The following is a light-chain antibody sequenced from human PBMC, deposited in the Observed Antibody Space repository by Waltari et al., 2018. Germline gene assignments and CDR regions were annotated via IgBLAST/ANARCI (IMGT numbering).Light chain of an antibody. Sequence: DIQMTESPSSLSASVGDRVTITCQASQGISNNFAWYQQKPGKVPKLLLYKASTLQSGVPARFSGSGSGTDFTLTISSLQPEDFATYYCQHGYGTPHSFGQGTKVEIK. CDR2: KAS. CDR1: QGISNN. J-gene: IGKJ2*03. V-gene: IGKV1-NL1*01. CDR3: QHGYGTPHS.